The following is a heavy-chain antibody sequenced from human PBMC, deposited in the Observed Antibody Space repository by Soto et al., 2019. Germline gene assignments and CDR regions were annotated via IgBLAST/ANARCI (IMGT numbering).Heavy chain of an antibody. V-gene: IGHV1-46*01. Sequence: QVQLVQSGAEVKKPGASVKVSCKASGYTFTSYYMHWVRQAPGQGLEWMGIINPSGGSTSYAQKFQGRVTMTRDTSTSTVYMELSSLRSEDTAVYYCARDGDLIGMVATSDWYFDLWGRGTLVTVSS. J-gene: IGHJ2*01. D-gene: IGHD5-12*01. CDR1: GYTFTSYY. CDR3: ARDGDLIGMVATSDWYFDL. CDR2: INPSGGST.